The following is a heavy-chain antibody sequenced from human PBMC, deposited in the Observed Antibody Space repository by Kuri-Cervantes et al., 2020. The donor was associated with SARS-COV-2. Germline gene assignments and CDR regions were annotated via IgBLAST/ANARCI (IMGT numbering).Heavy chain of an antibody. CDR1: GFNFSRTD. V-gene: IGHV3-30-3*01. D-gene: IGHD6-19*01. CDR2: ISYDGSNK. CDR3: ARLGSGWPGIDF. J-gene: IGHJ4*02. Sequence: GGSLRLSCAASGFNFSRTDMHWVRQAPGKGLEWVAVISYDGSNKYYADSVKGRFTISRDNSKNTLYLQMNSLRAEDTAVYYCARLGSGWPGIDFWGQGTLVTVSS.